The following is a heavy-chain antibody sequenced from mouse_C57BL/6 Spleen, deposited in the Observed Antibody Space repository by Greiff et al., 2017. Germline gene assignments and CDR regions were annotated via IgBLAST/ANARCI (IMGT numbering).Heavy chain of an antibody. CDR2: ISSGGSYT. CDR1: GFTFSSYG. V-gene: IGHV5-6*01. CDR3: ARDYDAFFDY. J-gene: IGHJ2*01. D-gene: IGHD2-4*01. Sequence: EVKLMESGGDLVKPGGSLKLSCAASGFTFSSYGMSWVRQTPDKRLEWVATISSGGSYTYYPDSVKGRFSISRDNAKNTLYLQMSSLKSEDTAMYYCARDYDAFFDYWGQGTTLTVSS.